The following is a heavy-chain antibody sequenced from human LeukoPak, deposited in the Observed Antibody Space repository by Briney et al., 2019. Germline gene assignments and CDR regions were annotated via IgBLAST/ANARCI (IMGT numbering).Heavy chain of an antibody. CDR3: AKDYYDSSGYGGYFQH. V-gene: IGHV3-23*01. Sequence: GGSLRLSCAASGFSFSIHDMTWVRQAPGKGLEWVSTISNSDNSTYYADSVKGRFTFSRDNSKNTLYLQMNSLRAEDTAVYYCAKDYYDSSGYGGYFQHWGQGTLVTVSS. CDR1: GFSFSIHD. CDR2: ISNSDNST. D-gene: IGHD3-22*01. J-gene: IGHJ1*01.